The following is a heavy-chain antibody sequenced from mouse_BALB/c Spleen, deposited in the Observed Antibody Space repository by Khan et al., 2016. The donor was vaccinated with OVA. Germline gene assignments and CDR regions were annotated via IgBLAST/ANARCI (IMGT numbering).Heavy chain of an antibody. Sequence: VQLQQSGAELARPGASVKMSCKASGYTFTTYTMHWVKQRPGQGLEWIGYINPSNGYTNYNQKFKDKSTLTVDKSSSTAYMQLSSLKYDYSAVLYSAIEGAYCKSDGWLSYWGQGTLVTVSA. CDR1: GYTFTTYT. J-gene: IGHJ3*01. V-gene: IGHV1-4*01. CDR2: INPSNGYT. CDR3: AIEGAYCKSDGWLSY. D-gene: IGHD2-14*01.